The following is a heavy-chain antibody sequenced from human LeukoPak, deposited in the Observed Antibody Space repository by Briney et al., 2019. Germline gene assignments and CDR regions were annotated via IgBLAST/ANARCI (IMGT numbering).Heavy chain of an antibody. CDR1: GFSFGSYA. V-gene: IGHV3-30*04. J-gene: IGHJ4*02. CDR3: ARDRQIAY. Sequence: GGSLRLSCAASGFSFGSYAMHWVRQAPGKGLEWVAFISYDGSDKYDADSVKGRFTISRDNSKNTLYLQMNSLRAEDTAVYYCARDRQIAYGGQGTLVTVSS. CDR2: ISYDGSDK.